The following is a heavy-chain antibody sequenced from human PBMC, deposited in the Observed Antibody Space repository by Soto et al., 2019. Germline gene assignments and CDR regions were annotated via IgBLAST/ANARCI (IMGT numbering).Heavy chain of an antibody. CDR1: GFTFSSYA. CDR3: AKSSVPLLEWLRQFDY. J-gene: IGHJ4*02. V-gene: IGHV3-23*01. D-gene: IGHD3-3*01. Sequence: SLRLSCAASGFTFSSYAMSWVRQAPGKGLEWVSAISGSGGSTYYADSVKGRFTISRDNSKNTLYLQMNSLRAEDTAVYYCAKSSVPLLEWLRQFDYWGQGTLVTVSS. CDR2: ISGSGGST.